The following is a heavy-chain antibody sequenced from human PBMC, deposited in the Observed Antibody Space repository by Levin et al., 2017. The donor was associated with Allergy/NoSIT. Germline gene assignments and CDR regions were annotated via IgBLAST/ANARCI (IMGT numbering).Heavy chain of an antibody. CDR2: IYPNDNDV. Sequence: PEASVKVSCQGSGYTFSIYWIAWVRQVPGRGLEWIGVIYPNDNDVRKSPSFEGQVTISVDRSTSTAYLEWSSLKASDSGIYYCARRQSSGSDYWGQGTLVRVSP. CDR3: ARRQSSGSDY. D-gene: IGHD3-22*01. J-gene: IGHJ4*02. V-gene: IGHV5-51*01. CDR1: GYTFSIYW.